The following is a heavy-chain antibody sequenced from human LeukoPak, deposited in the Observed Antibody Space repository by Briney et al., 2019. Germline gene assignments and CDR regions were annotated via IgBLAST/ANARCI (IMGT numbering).Heavy chain of an antibody. CDR1: GYTFTGYY. Sequence: GASVKVSCKASGYTFTGYYIHWVRQAPGQGLEWMGWINPNSGGTNYAQKFQGRVTMTRDTSISTAYMELSRLRSDDTAVYYCASQRYSSPWRSWFDPWGQGTLVTVSS. CDR3: ASQRYSSPWRSWFDP. V-gene: IGHV1-2*02. D-gene: IGHD6-6*01. J-gene: IGHJ5*02. CDR2: INPNSGGT.